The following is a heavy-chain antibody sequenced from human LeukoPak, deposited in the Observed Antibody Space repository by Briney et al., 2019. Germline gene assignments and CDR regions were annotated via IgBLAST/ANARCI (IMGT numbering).Heavy chain of an antibody. Sequence: GGSLRLSCAASGFTFSDYYMSWVRQAPGKGLEWVSGISWNSGSIGYADSVKGRFTISRDNAKNSLYLQMNSLRAEDTALYYCAKASCSGGSCYPGNYWGQGTLVTVSS. CDR1: GFTFSDYY. D-gene: IGHD2-15*01. CDR2: ISWNSGSI. CDR3: AKASCSGGSCYPGNY. V-gene: IGHV3-9*01. J-gene: IGHJ4*02.